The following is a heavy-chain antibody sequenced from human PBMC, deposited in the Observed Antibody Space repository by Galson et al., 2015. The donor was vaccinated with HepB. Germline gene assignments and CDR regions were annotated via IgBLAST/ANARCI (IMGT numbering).Heavy chain of an antibody. J-gene: IGHJ4*02. CDR2: ISSSSSYI. D-gene: IGHD3-22*01. CDR1: GFTFSSYS. CDR3: ARDLFTYYYDSSGSNMVVGY. V-gene: IGHV3-21*01. Sequence: SLRLSCAASGFTFSSYSMNWVRQAPGKGLEWVSSISSSSSYIYYADSVKGRFTISRDNAKNSLYLQMNSLRAEDTAVYYCARDLFTYYYDSSGSNMVVGYWGQGTLVTVSS.